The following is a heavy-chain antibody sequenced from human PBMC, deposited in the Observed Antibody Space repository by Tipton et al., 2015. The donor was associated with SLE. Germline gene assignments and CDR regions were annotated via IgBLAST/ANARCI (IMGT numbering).Heavy chain of an antibody. CDR1: GGSINSGDYS. D-gene: IGHD5-24*01. Sequence: TLSLTCAVSGGSINSGDYSWSWIRRPPGKGLECIGYIFRSGNAYYNPSLKSRVTISLDMSTNQFSLRPDSATAADTAVYYCARGEMDVFDMWGQGTVVSVSS. V-gene: IGHV4-30-2*01. CDR3: ARGEMDVFDM. CDR2: IFRSGNA. J-gene: IGHJ3*02.